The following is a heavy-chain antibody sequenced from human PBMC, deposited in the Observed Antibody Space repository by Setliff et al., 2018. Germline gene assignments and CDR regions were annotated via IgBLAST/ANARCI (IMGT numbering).Heavy chain of an antibody. V-gene: IGHV4-39*07. CDR2: IYYSGST. CDR1: GGSISSSSYY. CDR3: ARGDFDIVVVVAADHNWFDP. J-gene: IGHJ5*02. D-gene: IGHD2-15*01. Sequence: SATLSLTCTVSGGSISSSSYYWGWIRQPPGKGLEWIGSIYYSGSTYYNPSLKSRVTISVDTSKIQFSLKLSSVTAADTSVYYCARGDFDIVVVVAADHNWFDPWGQGTLVTVSS.